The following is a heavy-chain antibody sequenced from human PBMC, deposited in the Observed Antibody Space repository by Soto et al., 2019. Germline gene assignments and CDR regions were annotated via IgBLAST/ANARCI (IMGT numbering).Heavy chain of an antibody. CDR3: ARPGVVDFWSGSHWWFDP. D-gene: IGHD3-3*01. J-gene: IGHJ5*02. V-gene: IGHV1-18*01. CDR1: GYTFTSYG. CDR2: ISAYNGNT. Sequence: ASVKVSCKASGYTFTSYGISWVRQAPGQGLEWMGWISAYNGNTNYAQKLQGRVTMTTDTSTSTAYMELRSLRSDDTAVYYCARPGVVDFWSGSHWWFDPWGQGTLVTVSS.